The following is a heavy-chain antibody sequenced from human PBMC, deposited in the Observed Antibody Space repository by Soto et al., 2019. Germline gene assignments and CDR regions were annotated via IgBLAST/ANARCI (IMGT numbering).Heavy chain of an antibody. Sequence: GGSLRLSCAASGFTFSSYAMHWVRQAPGKGLEWVAVISYDGSNKYYADSVKGRFTISRDNSKNTLYLQMNSLRAEDTAVYYCSREGHSSGYYAVSTWYGMDVWGQGTTVTVSS. V-gene: IGHV3-30-3*01. D-gene: IGHD3-22*01. CDR2: ISYDGSNK. CDR1: GFTFSSYA. CDR3: SREGHSSGYYAVSTWYGMDV. J-gene: IGHJ6*02.